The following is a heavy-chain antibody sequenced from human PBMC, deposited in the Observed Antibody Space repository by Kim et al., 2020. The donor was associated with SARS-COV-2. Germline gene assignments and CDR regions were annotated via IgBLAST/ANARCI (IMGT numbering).Heavy chain of an antibody. J-gene: IGHJ4*02. CDR3: ARLLERRRITMVRGAYYFDY. D-gene: IGHD3-10*01. V-gene: IGHV5-51*01. Sequence: GESLKISCKGSGYSFTSYWIGWVRQMPGKGLEWMGIIYPGDSDTRYSPSFQGQVTISADKSISTAYLQWSSLKASDTAMYYCARLLERRRITMVRGAYYFDYWGQGTLVTVSS. CDR1: GYSFTSYW. CDR2: IYPGDSDT.